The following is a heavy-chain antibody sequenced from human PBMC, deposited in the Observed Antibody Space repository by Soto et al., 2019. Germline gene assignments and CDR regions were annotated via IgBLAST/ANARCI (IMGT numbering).Heavy chain of an antibody. D-gene: IGHD3-16*01. V-gene: IGHV1-69*01. CDR3: ARGWGLVS. Sequence: QMEQSGAKVRKPGPSVKVSCKPSGGSLTSYPMAWVREAPGQGFEWMGGIIPIHGTTEYAQKFQGRVTITADESTNRATLELTGLTSEDTAVYYCARGWGLVSWGQGTLVTVSS. CDR2: IIPIHGTT. J-gene: IGHJ4*02. CDR1: GGSLTSYP.